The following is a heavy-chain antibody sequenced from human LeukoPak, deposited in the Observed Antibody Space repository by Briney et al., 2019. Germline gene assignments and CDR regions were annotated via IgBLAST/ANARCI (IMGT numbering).Heavy chain of an antibody. CDR2: ITTSDGNT. CDR1: GFTFSSYT. Sequence: GGSLRLSCAATGFTFSSYTMSWVRQAPGKGLEWVSTITTSDGNTYYADSVKGRFTVSRDNSKNTLFLQMNSLRAEDTAVYYCAKDGGLWVSAHWGDSWGRGTLVTVSS. J-gene: IGHJ4*02. CDR3: AKDGGLWVSAHWGDS. V-gene: IGHV3-23*01. D-gene: IGHD7-27*01.